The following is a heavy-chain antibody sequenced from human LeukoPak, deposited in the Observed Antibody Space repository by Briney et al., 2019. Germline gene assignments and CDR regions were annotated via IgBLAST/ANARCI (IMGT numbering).Heavy chain of an antibody. D-gene: IGHD3-10*01. Sequence: SETLSLTCTVSGGSISSSSYYWGWIRQPPGKGLEWIGSIYYSGSTYYNPSLKSRVTISVDTSKNQFSLKLSSVTAADTAVYYCARVGYYYGSGSDYWGQGTLVTVSS. CDR2: IYYSGST. V-gene: IGHV4-39*07. J-gene: IGHJ4*02. CDR3: ARVGYYYGSGSDY. CDR1: GGSISSSSYY.